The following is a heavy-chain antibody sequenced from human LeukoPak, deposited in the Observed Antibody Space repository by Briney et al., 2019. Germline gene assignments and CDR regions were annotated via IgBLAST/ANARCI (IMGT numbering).Heavy chain of an antibody. CDR1: GFNFSGSA. Sequence: GGSLRLSCAASGFNFSGSAIHWVRQASGKGLEWVGRTRNKAHNYATAYGASVQGRFSISRDESKTTAYLQMNSLKTEDTAVYYCTTLNYVWGTYPPDHWGQGTLVTVSS. D-gene: IGHD3-16*02. J-gene: IGHJ4*02. CDR3: TTLNYVWGTYPPDH. V-gene: IGHV3-73*01. CDR2: TRNKAHNYAT.